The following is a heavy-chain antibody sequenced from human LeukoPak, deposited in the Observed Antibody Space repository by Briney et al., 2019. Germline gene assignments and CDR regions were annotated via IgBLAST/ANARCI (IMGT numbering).Heavy chain of an antibody. CDR2: IYYSGST. CDR1: GGSFSSYY. V-gene: IGHV4-59*01. CDR3: ARGGSWGQLGGLDY. J-gene: IGHJ4*02. D-gene: IGHD6-6*01. Sequence: SETLSLTCAVYGGSFSSYYWSWIRQPPGKGLEWIGDIYYSGSTNYNPSLKSRVTISVDTSKNQFSLKLSSVTAADTAVYYCARGGSWGQLGGLDYWGQGTLVTVSS.